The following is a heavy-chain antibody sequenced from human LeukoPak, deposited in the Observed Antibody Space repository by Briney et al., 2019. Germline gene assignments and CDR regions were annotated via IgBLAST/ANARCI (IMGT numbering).Heavy chain of an antibody. V-gene: IGHV4-59*01. Sequence: SETLSLTCTVSGGSIGSYYWSWIRQPPGKGLEWIGYIYYSGSTNYNPSLKSRVTISVDTSKNQFSLKLSSVTAADTAVYYCARGWGSSTSCWGAWGQGTLVTVSS. CDR1: GGSIGSYY. J-gene: IGHJ5*02. CDR3: ARGWGSSTSCWGA. CDR2: IYYSGST. D-gene: IGHD2-2*01.